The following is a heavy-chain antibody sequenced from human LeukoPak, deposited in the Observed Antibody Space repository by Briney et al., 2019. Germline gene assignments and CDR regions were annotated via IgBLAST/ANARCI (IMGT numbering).Heavy chain of an antibody. V-gene: IGHV4-38-2*01. Sequence: SETLSLTCAVSGYSISSGYYLAWIRPPPGKGLEWIGSIYHSGSTYYNPSLKSRVTISVDTSKNQFSLKLSSVTAADTAVYYCARRLLYAFDIWGQGTMVTVSS. D-gene: IGHD2-8*01. CDR3: ARRLLYAFDI. CDR2: IYHSGST. J-gene: IGHJ3*02. CDR1: GYSISSGYY.